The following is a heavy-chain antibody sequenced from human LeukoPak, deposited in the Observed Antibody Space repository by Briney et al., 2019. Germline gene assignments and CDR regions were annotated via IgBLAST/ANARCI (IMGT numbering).Heavy chain of an antibody. J-gene: IGHJ1*01. Sequence: SETLSLACTVSGGSITNYYWSWIRQPPGKGLEWIGYIYYSGGTNYNPSLKSRVTISVDTSKNQFSLRLRSVTAADTAVYYCARERRYYYGSSAYQPSYLQHWGQGTLVTVSS. V-gene: IGHV4-59*01. CDR1: GGSITNYY. CDR2: IYYSGGT. D-gene: IGHD3-22*01. CDR3: ARERRYYYGSSAYQPSYLQH.